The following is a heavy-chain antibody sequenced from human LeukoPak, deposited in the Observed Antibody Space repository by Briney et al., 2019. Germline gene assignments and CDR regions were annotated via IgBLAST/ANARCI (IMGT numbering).Heavy chain of an antibody. CDR3: AKTLITMIVEGITPYYFDY. D-gene: IGHD3-22*01. CDR1: GFTFSSYA. J-gene: IGHJ4*02. CDR2: ISGSGGST. V-gene: IGHV3-23*01. Sequence: GGSLRLSCAASGFTFSSYAMSWVRQAPGKGLEWVSAISGSGGSTYYADSVKGRFTISRDNSKNTLYLQMNSLRAEDTAVYYCAKTLITMIVEGITPYYFDYWGQGTLVTVSS.